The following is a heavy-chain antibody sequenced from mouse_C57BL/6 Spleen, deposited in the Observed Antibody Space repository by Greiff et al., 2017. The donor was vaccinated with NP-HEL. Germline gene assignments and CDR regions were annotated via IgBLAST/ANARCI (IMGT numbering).Heavy chain of an antibody. V-gene: IGHV1-26*01. J-gene: IGHJ4*01. CDR3: ARWRGSSYYAMDY. CDR2: INPNNGGT. D-gene: IGHD1-1*01. CDR1: GYTFTDYY. Sequence: EVQLQQSGPELVKPGASVKISCKASGYTFTDYYMNWVKQSHGKSLEWIGDINPNNGGTSYNQKFKGKATLTVDKSSSTAYMELRSLTSEDSAVYYCARWRGSSYYAMDYWGQGTSVTVSS.